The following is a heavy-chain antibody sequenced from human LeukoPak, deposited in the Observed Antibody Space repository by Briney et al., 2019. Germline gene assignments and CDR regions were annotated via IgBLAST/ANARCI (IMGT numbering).Heavy chain of an antibody. J-gene: IGHJ1*01. CDR3: ARAYGSGSHGY. CDR2: ISSSSSYT. D-gene: IGHD3-10*01. CDR1: GFSFSDYY. V-gene: IGHV3-11*05. Sequence: GGSLRLSCAASGFSFSDYYMSWMRQAPGKGLEWVSYISSSSSYTNYADSVKGRFTISRDNAKNSLYLQMDSLRDDDTAVYYCARAYGSGSHGYWGQDTLDTVSS.